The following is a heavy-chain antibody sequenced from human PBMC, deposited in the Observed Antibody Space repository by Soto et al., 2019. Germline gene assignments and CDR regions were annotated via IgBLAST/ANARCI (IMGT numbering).Heavy chain of an antibody. J-gene: IGHJ4*02. CDR3: AKGRSFLITSYATTFDD. CDR2: IGGRGGHT. Sequence: GGSLRLSCAASGFTFTDYAMSWVRQAPGKGLECVSIIGGRGGHTSYADSVKGRFTISRDDSKNTVYLEMHSLTAEDTALYFCAKGRSFLITSYATTFDDWGLGFLVTVSS. D-gene: IGHD3-16*01. V-gene: IGHV3-23*01. CDR1: GFTFTDYA.